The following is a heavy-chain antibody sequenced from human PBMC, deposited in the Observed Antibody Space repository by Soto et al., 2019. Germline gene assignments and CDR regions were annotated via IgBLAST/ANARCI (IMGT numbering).Heavy chain of an antibody. D-gene: IGHD4-17*01. CDR1: GFTFSNYG. V-gene: IGHV3-9*01. CDR2: ISWNSGSI. J-gene: IGHJ6*03. Sequence: ALRLSCAASGFTFSNYGLSWVRQAPGKGLEWVSGISWNSGSIGYADSVKGRFTISRDNAKNSLYLQMNSLRAEDTALYYCAKDQTVTLTYYMDVWGKGTTVTVSS. CDR3: AKDQTVTLTYYMDV.